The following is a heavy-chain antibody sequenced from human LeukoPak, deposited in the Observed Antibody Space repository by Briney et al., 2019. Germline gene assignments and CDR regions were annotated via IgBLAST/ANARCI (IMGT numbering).Heavy chain of an antibody. V-gene: IGHV4-59*01. J-gene: IGHJ5*02. D-gene: IGHD3-10*01. CDR3: ARGGYYGSGNDFRFDP. CDR1: GGSINSYY. CDR2: MHYTGST. Sequence: PSETLSLTCTVSGGSINSYYWSWIRQPPGKGLECIGYMHYTGSTNYNPSLKSRVTISVDTSKNQFSLKLSSVTAADTAIYYCARGGYYGSGNDFRFDPWGQGTLVTVSS.